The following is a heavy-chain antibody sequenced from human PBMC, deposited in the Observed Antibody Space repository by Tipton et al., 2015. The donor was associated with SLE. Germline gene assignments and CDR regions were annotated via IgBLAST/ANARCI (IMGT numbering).Heavy chain of an antibody. CDR1: GGSISSHY. CDR3: ARGSRGAVAGTIDY. D-gene: IGHD6-19*01. CDR2: IYFTGST. Sequence: TLSLTCTVSGGSISSHYWSWIRQPPGKGLEWIGYIYFTGSTNYNPSLKSRVTISVDMSKNQFSLQLNSVTPEDTAVYYCARGSRGAVAGTIDYWGQGTLVTVSS. J-gene: IGHJ4*02. V-gene: IGHV4-59*11.